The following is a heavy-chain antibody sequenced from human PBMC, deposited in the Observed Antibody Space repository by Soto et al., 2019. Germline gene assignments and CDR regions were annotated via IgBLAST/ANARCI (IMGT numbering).Heavy chain of an antibody. V-gene: IGHV3-48*02. Sequence: GGSLRLSCAASGFTFSSYSMNWVRQAPGKGLEWVSYISSSSSTIYYADSVKGRFTISRDNAKNSLYLQMNSLRDEDTAVYYCARDRYGDPPAEYFQHWGQGTLVTVSS. D-gene: IGHD4-17*01. CDR1: GFTFSSYS. CDR2: ISSSSSTI. J-gene: IGHJ1*01. CDR3: ARDRYGDPPAEYFQH.